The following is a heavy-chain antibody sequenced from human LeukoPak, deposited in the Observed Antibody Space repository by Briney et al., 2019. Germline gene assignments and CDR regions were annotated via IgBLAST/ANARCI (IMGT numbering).Heavy chain of an antibody. Sequence: SETLSLTCVVYGGSFSGYFWSWIRQPPGKGLEWIGEITPSGSTNYSPSLKSRVSISIDTSKKKLSLRLTSVTAADSAVYYCASSFYYASRDYWGQGTLVTVSS. J-gene: IGHJ4*02. D-gene: IGHD3-22*01. CDR2: ITPSGST. V-gene: IGHV4-34*01. CDR3: ASSFYYASRDY. CDR1: GGSFSGYF.